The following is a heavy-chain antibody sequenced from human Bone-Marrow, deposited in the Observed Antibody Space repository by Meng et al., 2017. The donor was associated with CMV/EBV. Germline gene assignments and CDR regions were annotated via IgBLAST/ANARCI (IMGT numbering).Heavy chain of an antibody. Sequence: ASVKVSCKASGYTFTGYYMHWVRQAPGQGLEWMGWVNPTSGNRGYAQNFQGRVTMTKNTSISTAYVELSSLTSDDTAVYYCSRGRGDSGGQGTLVTVSS. CDR2: VNPTSGNR. V-gene: IGHV1-8*02. CDR1: GYTFTGYY. D-gene: IGHD2-21*01. J-gene: IGHJ4*02. CDR3: SRGRGDS.